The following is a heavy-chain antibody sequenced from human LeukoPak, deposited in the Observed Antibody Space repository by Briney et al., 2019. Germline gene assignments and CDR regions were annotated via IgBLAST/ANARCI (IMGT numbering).Heavy chain of an antibody. Sequence: SGTLCLTCAVYGGSFSSYYWSWIRQPPGKGLEWIGEINHSGSTNYNPSLKSRVTIRIDTSKTEFSLKLSSVTAADTAVYYCARAQYYYYYYMDVWGKGTTVTVSS. CDR2: INHSGST. J-gene: IGHJ6*03. CDR1: GGSFSSYY. V-gene: IGHV4-34*01. CDR3: ARAQYYYYYYMDV.